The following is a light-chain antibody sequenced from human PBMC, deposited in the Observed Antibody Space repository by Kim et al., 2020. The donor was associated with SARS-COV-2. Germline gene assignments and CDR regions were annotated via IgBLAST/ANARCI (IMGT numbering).Light chain of an antibody. J-gene: IGLJ2*01. V-gene: IGLV3-19*01. CDR2: VKN. Sequence: SSELTQDPAVSVALGQTVRITCQGDSLRSYYASWYQQKPGQAPILVIYVKNNRPSGIPDRFSGSASGTTAFLTITGVLAEDEGDFYCNSRDSSGNHVVFG. CDR1: SLRSYY. CDR3: NSRDSSGNHVV.